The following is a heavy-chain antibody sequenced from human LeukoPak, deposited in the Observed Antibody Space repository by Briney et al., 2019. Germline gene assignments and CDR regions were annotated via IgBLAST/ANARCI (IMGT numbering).Heavy chain of an antibody. J-gene: IGHJ6*03. V-gene: IGHV4-59*12. CDR2: IYHNENTRST. D-gene: IGHD6-6*01. Sequence: PSETLSLTCTVSGGSISSYYWSWIRQPPGKGLEWIGYIYHNENTRSTNFNPSLKSRVTISINSSKNQFSLKLSSVTAADSAVYYCARVGYSSSYGSPYYYYYMDVWGKGTTVTVSS. CDR1: GGSISSYY. CDR3: ARVGYSSSYGSPYYYYYMDV.